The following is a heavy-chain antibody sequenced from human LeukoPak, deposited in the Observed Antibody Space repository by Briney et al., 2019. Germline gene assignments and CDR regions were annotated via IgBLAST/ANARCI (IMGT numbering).Heavy chain of an antibody. CDR1: GFNFRDYG. D-gene: IGHD3-9*01. CDR3: TTALNFDILTGLYQPIAAFDI. CDR2: ISSSSSYI. Sequence: GGSLRLSCEASGFNFRDYGMNWVRQAPGKGLEWVSSISSSSSYIYYADSVKGRFTISRDNAKNSLYLQMNSLKTEDTGVYYCTTALNFDILTGLYQPIAAFDIWGQGTLVTVSS. J-gene: IGHJ3*02. V-gene: IGHV3-21*03.